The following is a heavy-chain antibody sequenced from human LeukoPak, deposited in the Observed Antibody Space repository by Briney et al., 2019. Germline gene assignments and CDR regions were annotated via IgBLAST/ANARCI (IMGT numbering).Heavy chain of an antibody. D-gene: IGHD1-1*01. CDR3: ARGCVLGLRKLERRGYFDY. J-gene: IGHJ4*02. CDR2: INHSGST. CDR1: GGSFSGYY. V-gene: IGHV4-34*01. Sequence: SETLSLTCAVYGGSFSGYYWSWIRQPPGKGLEWIGEINHSGSTNYNPSLKSRVTISVDTSKNQFSLKLSSVTAADTAVYYCARGCVLGLRKLERRGYFDYWGQGTLVTVSS.